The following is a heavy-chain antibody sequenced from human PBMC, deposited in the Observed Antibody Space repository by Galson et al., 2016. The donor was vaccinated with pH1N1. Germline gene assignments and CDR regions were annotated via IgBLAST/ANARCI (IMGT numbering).Heavy chain of an antibody. V-gene: IGHV1-69*13. CDR3: ARPGRTETTKEGFAWGYGMDV. CDR1: GGSFAKYA. D-gene: IGHD1-1*01. CDR2: IIPIYGTA. Sequence: SVKASCKASGGSFAKYAVSWVRQAPGQGLEWMGRIIPIYGTANYAQKFQGRVTITADEYTTTVYMELNSLISEDTAIYYCARPGRTETTKEGFAWGYGMDVWGQGTTVTVSS. J-gene: IGHJ6*02.